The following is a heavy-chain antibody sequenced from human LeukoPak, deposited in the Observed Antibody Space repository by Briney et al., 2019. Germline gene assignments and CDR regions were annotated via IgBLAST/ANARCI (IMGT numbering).Heavy chain of an antibody. CDR1: GFTFSSYG. CDR3: AKGGRGGYYSFDY. J-gene: IGHJ4*02. CDR2: ISSGGDTT. Sequence: GGSLRLSCAASGFTFSSYGMSWVRQAPGEGLLWVSIISSGGDTTHYAASVKGRFTISRDNSRNILYLHMDSLRADDSAVYYCAKGGRGGYYSFDYWGQGTLVTVSS. V-gene: IGHV3-23*01. D-gene: IGHD1-26*01.